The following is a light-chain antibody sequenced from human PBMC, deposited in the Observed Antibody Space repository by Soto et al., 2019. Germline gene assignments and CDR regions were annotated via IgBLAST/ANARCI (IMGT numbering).Light chain of an antibody. CDR3: QVWDSSGDHPV. V-gene: IGLV3-21*02. Sequence: SYELTQPPSVSVAPGQTATITCGGSNIRTKSVHWCRQRPGQAPVLVVYDDRDRPSGIPERFSGSNSGNTATLTISEVEPGDEADYYCQVWDSSGDHPVFGGGTKLTVL. J-gene: IGLJ2*01. CDR1: NIRTKS. CDR2: DDR.